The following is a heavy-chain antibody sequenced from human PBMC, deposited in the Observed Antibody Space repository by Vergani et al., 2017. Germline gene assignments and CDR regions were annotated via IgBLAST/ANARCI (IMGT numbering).Heavy chain of an antibody. D-gene: IGHD3-22*01. Sequence: QVQLVESGGSLVKPGGSLRLSCAASGFSFGSYGMHWIRQHPGKGLEWIGYIYSTGSTHHNPSLRRRINMSVDTSKNQFSLKLNSVTAADTAMYYCARMGGYDEGDAFRIGYVDSWGPGILVTVSS. CDR1: GFSFGSYG. V-gene: IGHV4-31*02. J-gene: IGHJ4*02. CDR3: ARMGGYDEGDAFRIGYVDS. CDR2: IYSTGST.